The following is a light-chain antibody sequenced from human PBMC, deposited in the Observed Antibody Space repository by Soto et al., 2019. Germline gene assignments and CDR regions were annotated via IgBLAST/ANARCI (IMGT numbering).Light chain of an antibody. CDR1: SSDVGGYNF. J-gene: IGLJ1*01. CDR2: EVS. CDR3: SSYTSSSTLYV. Sequence: QSALTQPPSASGSPGQSVTISCTGTSSDVGGYNFVSWYQHHPGKAPQLMIFEVSNRPSGISYRFSGSKSGNTASLTISGLQAEDEADYYCSSYTSSSTLYVFGTGTKVTVL. V-gene: IGLV2-14*01.